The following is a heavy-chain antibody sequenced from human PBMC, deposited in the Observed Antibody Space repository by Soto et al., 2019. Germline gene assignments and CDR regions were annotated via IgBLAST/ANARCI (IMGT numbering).Heavy chain of an antibody. J-gene: IGHJ4*02. V-gene: IGHV3-23*01. D-gene: IGHD6-6*01. CDR2: ISSAVNT. CDR1: GFTFSNYA. CDR3: AKQVRDGTSSPYYFDY. Sequence: LRLSCAGSGFTFSNYAMSWVRQAPGKGLEWVSAISSAVNTYYADSVKGRFTISRDNSKNTLSLQMNSLRAEDTAVYYCAKQVRDGTSSPYYFDYWGQGTLVTVPS.